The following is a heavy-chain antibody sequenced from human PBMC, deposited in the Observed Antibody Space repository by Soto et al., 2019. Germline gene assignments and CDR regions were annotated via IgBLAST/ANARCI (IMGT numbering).Heavy chain of an antibody. J-gene: IGHJ3*02. CDR1: GYTFTSYG. CDR3: ARVMRSKRSGPDAFDI. Sequence: VASVKVSCKASGYTFTSYGISWVRQAPGQGLEWMGWISAYNGNTNYAQKLQGRVTMTTDTSTSTAYMELRSLRSDDTAVYYCARVMRSKRSGPDAFDIWGQGTMVTVSS. D-gene: IGHD4-4*01. CDR2: ISAYNGNT. V-gene: IGHV1-18*01.